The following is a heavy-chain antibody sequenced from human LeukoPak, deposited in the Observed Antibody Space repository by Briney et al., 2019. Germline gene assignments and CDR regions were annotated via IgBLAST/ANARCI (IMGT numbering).Heavy chain of an antibody. D-gene: IGHD6-6*01. V-gene: IGHV4-59*01. CDR3: ARGPVEYSSLERIDY. Sequence: PSETLSLTCTVSGGSISSYYWTWIRQPPGKGLEWIGYIYYSGSTNYNPSLKSRVTISVDTSKNQFSLKLSSVTAADTAVYYCARGPVEYSSLERIDYWGQGTLVTVSS. CDR2: IYYSGST. CDR1: GGSISSYY. J-gene: IGHJ4*02.